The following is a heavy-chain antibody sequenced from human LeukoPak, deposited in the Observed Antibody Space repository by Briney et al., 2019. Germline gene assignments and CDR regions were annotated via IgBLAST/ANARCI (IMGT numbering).Heavy chain of an antibody. Sequence: SETQSLTCTVSRGSLCHKYWSWIRQPPGKGLEWIGYIDYSGSTNYNPSLKSRLTISLDTSKYQFSLKLTSVTPADTAVYYCARGALGYCSGCNCYGHWFTLWGQASLVTVSS. CDR3: ARGALGYCSGCNCYGHWFTL. CDR1: RGSLCHKY. D-gene: IGHD2-15*01. CDR2: IDYSGST. J-gene: IGHJ4*01. V-gene: IGHV4-59*01.